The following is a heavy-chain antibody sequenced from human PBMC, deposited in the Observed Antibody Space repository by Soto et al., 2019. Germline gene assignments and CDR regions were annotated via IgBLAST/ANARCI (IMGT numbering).Heavy chain of an antibody. D-gene: IGHD2-21*01. CDR2: IYHSGST. V-gene: IGHV4-30-2*01. CDR1: GGSISSGGYS. J-gene: IGHJ4*02. CDR3: ARGPPHSH. Sequence: QLQLQESGEGLVKPSQTLSLTCAVSGGSISSGGYSWSWIRQPPGKGLEWIGYIYHSGSTYYNPSLKSRVTISVDRSKNQFSLKLSSVTAADTAVYYCARGPPHSHWGQGTLVTVSS.